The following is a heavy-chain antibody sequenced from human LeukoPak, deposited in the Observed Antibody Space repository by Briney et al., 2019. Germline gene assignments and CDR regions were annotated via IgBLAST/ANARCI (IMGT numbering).Heavy chain of an antibody. Sequence: PSETLSLTCTVSGGSISSGGYYWSWIRQPPGKGLEWIGTIFHSGRAYYNPSLQSRVTMSVDTSKNQFSLKLSSVTAADTAIYYCAREKGHCTSASCYGWFDPWGQGTLVTVSS. CDR1: GGSISSGGYY. D-gene: IGHD2-2*01. V-gene: IGHV4-39*07. CDR3: AREKGHCTSASCYGWFDP. CDR2: IFHSGRA. J-gene: IGHJ5*02.